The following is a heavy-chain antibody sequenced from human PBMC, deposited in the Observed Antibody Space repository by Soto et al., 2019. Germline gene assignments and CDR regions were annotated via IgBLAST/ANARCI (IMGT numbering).Heavy chain of an antibody. V-gene: IGHV3-23*01. CDR2: IGGAAVST. J-gene: IGHJ3*02. Sequence: XSLKIACEASGFILSKYAMSWVPQGPGKGLEWVSVIGGAAVSTDCADSVKGRCTVSRDDSKNTVYLQLDSLRDDDTAVYYCAKDSTSYNGIYDPFDIWGQGTMVTVSS. D-gene: IGHD1-1*01. CDR3: AKDSTSYNGIYDPFDI. CDR1: GFILSKYA.